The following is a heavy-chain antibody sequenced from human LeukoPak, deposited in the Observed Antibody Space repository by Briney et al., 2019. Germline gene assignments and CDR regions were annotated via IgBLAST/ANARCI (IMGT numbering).Heavy chain of an antibody. V-gene: IGHV3-23*01. CDR1: GFTFSSYA. CDR2: ISGSGGST. D-gene: IGHD3-22*01. Sequence: PGGSLRLSCAASGFTFSSYAMSWVRQAPGKGLEWVSAISGSGGSTYYADSVKGRFTISRDNSKNTLYLQMNSLRAEDTAVYYCSRWGPYYDSSGLDYWGQGTLVTVSS. CDR3: SRWGPYYDSSGLDY. J-gene: IGHJ4*02.